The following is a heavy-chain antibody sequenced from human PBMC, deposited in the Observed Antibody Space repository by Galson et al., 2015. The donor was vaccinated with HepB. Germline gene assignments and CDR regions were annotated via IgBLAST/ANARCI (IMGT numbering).Heavy chain of an antibody. CDR2: IYYSGST. D-gene: IGHD2-2*01. V-gene: IGHV4-30-4*07. J-gene: IGHJ3*02. CDR3: ARGYCSSTSCYASRGQKSPGGAFDI. CDR1: GGSISSGGYS. Sequence: TLSLTCAVSGGSISSGGYSWSWIRQPPGKGLEWIGYIYYSGSTYYNPSLKSRVTISVDTSKNQFSLKLSSVTAADTAVYYCARGYCSSTSCYASRGQKSPGGAFDIWGQGTMVTVSS.